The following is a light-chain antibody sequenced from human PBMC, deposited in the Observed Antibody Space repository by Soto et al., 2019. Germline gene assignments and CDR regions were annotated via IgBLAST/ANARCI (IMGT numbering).Light chain of an antibody. V-gene: IGKV3-20*01. Sequence: EVVLTQSPGTLSLSPGDRATLSCRASQSVSSSYLAWYQQKPGQAPRLLIYGASSRATGIPDRFSGSGSGTDFTLTISSLQSEDFAVYYCQQYNNWPRTFGQGTKV. CDR3: QQYNNWPRT. CDR2: GAS. CDR1: QSVSSSY. J-gene: IGKJ1*01.